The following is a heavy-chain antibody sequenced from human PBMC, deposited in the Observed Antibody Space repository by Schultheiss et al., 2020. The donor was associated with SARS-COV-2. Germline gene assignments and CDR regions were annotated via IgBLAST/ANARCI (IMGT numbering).Heavy chain of an antibody. D-gene: IGHD2-15*01. V-gene: IGHV4-34*01. Sequence: SETLSLTCAVYGGSFSGYYWSWIRQPPGKGLEWIGEINHSGSTNYNPSLKSRVTISVDTSKNQFSLKLSSVTAADTAVYYCARVPPYCSGGSCYSSRWAFDIWGQGTMVTVSS. J-gene: IGHJ3*02. CDR3: ARVPPYCSGGSCYSSRWAFDI. CDR1: GGSFSGYY. CDR2: INHSGST.